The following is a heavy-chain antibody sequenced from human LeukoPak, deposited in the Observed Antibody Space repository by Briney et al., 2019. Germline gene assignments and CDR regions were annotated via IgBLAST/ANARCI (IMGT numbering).Heavy chain of an antibody. CDR3: ARGGPQRGRGYYYYGMDV. CDR2: IYTSGST. J-gene: IGHJ6*02. V-gene: IGHV4-61*02. Sequence: SETLSLTCTVSGGSISSGSYYWSWIRQPAGKGLEWIGRIYTSGSTNYNPSLKSRVTISVDTSKNQFSLKLSSVTAAGTAVYYCARGGPQRGRGYYYYGMDVWGQGTTVTVSS. CDR1: GGSISSGSYY. D-gene: IGHD6-25*01.